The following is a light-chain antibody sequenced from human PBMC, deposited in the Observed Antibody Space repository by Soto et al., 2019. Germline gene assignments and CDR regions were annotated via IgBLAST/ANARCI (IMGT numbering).Light chain of an antibody. V-gene: IGKV1D-8*01. CDR3: HQYYSYST. Sequence: VIWMTQSPSLLSASTGDRVTISCRMSQGISSYLAWYQQKPGKAPELFISQASDSQGGVPSRFSGSGSGTEFTLTITSLQPEDFATYFCHQYYSYSTFGQGTKL. J-gene: IGKJ2*01. CDR1: QGISSY. CDR2: QAS.